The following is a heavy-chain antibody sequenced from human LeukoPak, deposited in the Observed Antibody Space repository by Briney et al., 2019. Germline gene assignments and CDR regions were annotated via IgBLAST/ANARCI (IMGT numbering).Heavy chain of an antibody. CDR3: ARYSSGWFDY. D-gene: IGHD6-19*01. V-gene: IGHV4-38-2*02. Sequence: PSETLSLTCTVSGYSISSGYYWGWIRPPPGKGLEWIGSIYHSGSTYYNPSLKSRVTISADTSKNQFSLKLSSVTAADTAVYYCARYSSGWFDYWGQGTLVTVSS. CDR1: GYSISSGYY. J-gene: IGHJ4*02. CDR2: IYHSGST.